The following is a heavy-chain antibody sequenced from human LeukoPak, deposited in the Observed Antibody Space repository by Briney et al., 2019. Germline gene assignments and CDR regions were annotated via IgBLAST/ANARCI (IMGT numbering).Heavy chain of an antibody. J-gene: IGHJ6*02. Sequence: GGSLRLSCAAPGFTFSSFALSWVRHAPGKGLEWVSAISGSGAGTYYADSVKGRFTISRDDSKNTLYLQMNSLKTEDTAVYYCTTAVAGSVETYYYYGMDVWGQGTTVTVSS. CDR1: GFTFSSFA. D-gene: IGHD6-19*01. CDR3: TTAVAGSVETYYYYGMDV. CDR2: ISGSGAGT. V-gene: IGHV3-23*01.